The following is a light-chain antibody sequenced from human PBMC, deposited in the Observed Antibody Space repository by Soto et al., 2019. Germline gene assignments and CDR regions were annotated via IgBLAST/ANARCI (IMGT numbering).Light chain of an antibody. V-gene: IGLV1-40*01. CDR3: QSYDSSLSVV. J-gene: IGLJ2*01. CDR1: SSNIGSNY. Sequence: QSVLTQPPSASGTPGQRVTISCSGSSSNIGSNYVHWYQQLPRTAPKLLIYGNSNRPSGVPDRFSGSKSGTSASLAITGLQAEDEADYYCQSYDSSLSVVFGGGTKLTVL. CDR2: GNS.